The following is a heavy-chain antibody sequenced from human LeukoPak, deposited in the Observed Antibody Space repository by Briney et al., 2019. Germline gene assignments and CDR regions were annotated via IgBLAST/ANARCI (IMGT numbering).Heavy chain of an antibody. CDR3: AKDLTAMIRYYFDY. Sequence: PGGSLRLSCAASGLTFSSYAMSCVRQPPGKGLEWVSAISGIAGNPYYADSVKGRFTISRDNSKNTLYLQMNSLRAEDTAIYYCAKDLTAMIRYYFDYWGQGTLLTVSS. D-gene: IGHD5-18*01. CDR1: GLTFSSYA. J-gene: IGHJ4*02. V-gene: IGHV3-23*01. CDR2: ISGIAGNP.